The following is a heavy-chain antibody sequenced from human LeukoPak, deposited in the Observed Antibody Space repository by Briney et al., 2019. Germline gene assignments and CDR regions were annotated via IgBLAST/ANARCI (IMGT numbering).Heavy chain of an antibody. V-gene: IGHV1-18*04. D-gene: IGHD2-15*01. Sequence: GASVKVSCKASGYTFTSYGISWVRQAPGQGLEWVGWISAYNGNTNYAQKLQGRVTMTTDTSTSTAYMELRSLRSDDTAVYYCARIYCSGGSCYPYVAFDIWGQGTMVTVSS. CDR1: GYTFTSYG. CDR3: ARIYCSGGSCYPYVAFDI. CDR2: ISAYNGNT. J-gene: IGHJ3*02.